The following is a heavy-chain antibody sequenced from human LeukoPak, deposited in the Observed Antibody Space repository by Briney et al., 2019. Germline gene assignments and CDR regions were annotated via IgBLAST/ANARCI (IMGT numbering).Heavy chain of an antibody. CDR3: AREYYYDSSGPLGSDY. CDR2: IYSGGST. D-gene: IGHD3-22*01. V-gene: IGHV3-66*01. Sequence: GGSLRLSCAASGFTVSSNYMSWVRQAPGKGLEWVSVIYSGGSTYYADSVKGRFTISRDNSKNTLYLQMNSLRAEDTAVYYCAREYYYDSSGPLGSDYWGQGTLVTVSS. J-gene: IGHJ4*02. CDR1: GFTVSSNY.